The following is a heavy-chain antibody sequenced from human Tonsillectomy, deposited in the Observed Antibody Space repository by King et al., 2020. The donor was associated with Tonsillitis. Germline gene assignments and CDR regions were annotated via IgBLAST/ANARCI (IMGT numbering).Heavy chain of an antibody. V-gene: IGHV3-30*04. J-gene: IGHJ4*02. CDR3: ASPSVDITTIWGFDY. CDR1: GFTFSSYA. Sequence: QLVQSGGGVVQPGRSLRLSCAASGFTFSSYAMHWVRQAPGKGLEWVSLISYDGSSTYYTDSVKGRFTISRDDSKNTLYLQMNSLRTDDTAIYYCASPSVDITTIWGFDYWAREPWSPSPQ. D-gene: IGHD5-24*01. CDR2: ISYDGSST.